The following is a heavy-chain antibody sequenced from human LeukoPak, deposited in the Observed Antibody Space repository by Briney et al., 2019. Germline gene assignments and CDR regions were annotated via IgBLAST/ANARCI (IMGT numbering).Heavy chain of an antibody. Sequence: SETLSLTCTVSGGSISSYYWSWIRQPPGKGLEWIGYIYYSGSTNYNPSLKSRVTISVDTSKNQFSLKLSSVTAADTAVYYCARVGYYDSSGYSTLPFDYWGQGTLVTVSS. CDR1: GGSISSYY. CDR3: ARVGYYDSSGYSTLPFDY. D-gene: IGHD3-22*01. V-gene: IGHV4-59*01. CDR2: IYYSGST. J-gene: IGHJ4*02.